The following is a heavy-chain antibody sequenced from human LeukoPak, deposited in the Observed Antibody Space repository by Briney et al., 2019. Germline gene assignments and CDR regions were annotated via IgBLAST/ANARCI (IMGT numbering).Heavy chain of an antibody. CDR2: ISTGSSTT. J-gene: IGHJ4*02. CDR1: EFAFSTYN. CDR3: ARDLGYSGYDFGY. D-gene: IGHD5-12*01. V-gene: IGHV3-48*02. Sequence: GGSLRLSCAASEFAFSTYNMNWVRQAPGKGLEWVSYISTGSSTTYYADSVKGRFTISRDNVENSLYLQMNSLRDEDTAVYYCARDLGYSGYDFGYWGQGTLVTVSS.